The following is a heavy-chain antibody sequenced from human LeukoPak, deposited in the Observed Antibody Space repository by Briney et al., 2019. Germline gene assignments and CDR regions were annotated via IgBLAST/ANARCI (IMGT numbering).Heavy chain of an antibody. CDR2: ISGSGGST. D-gene: IGHD4-4*01. V-gene: IGHV3-23*01. CDR1: GFTFSSYA. Sequence: GGSLRLSCAASGFTFSSYAMSWVRQAPGKGLEWVSAISGSGGSTYYADSVKGRFTISRDNSKNTLYLQMNSLRAEDTAVYYCASMGVPTTVYYWGQGTLVTVSS. CDR3: ASMGVPTTVYY. J-gene: IGHJ4*02.